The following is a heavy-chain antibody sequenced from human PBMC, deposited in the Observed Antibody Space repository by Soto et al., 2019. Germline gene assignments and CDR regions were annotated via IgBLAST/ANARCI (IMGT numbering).Heavy chain of an antibody. CDR3: ARYSGYDFYFDY. CDR1: GGSISSYY. Sequence: TSETLSLTWTVSGGSISSYYLSWIRQPPGKGLEWIGYIYYSGSTNYNPSLKSRVTISVDTSKNQFSLKLSSVTAADTAVYYCARYSGYDFYFDYWGQGTLVTVSS. CDR2: IYYSGST. D-gene: IGHD5-12*01. V-gene: IGHV4-59*01. J-gene: IGHJ4*02.